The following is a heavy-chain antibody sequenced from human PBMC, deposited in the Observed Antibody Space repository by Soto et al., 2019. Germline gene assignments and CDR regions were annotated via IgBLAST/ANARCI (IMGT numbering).Heavy chain of an antibody. D-gene: IGHD5-18*01. CDR2: INPSGGST. J-gene: IGHJ6*02. CDR1: GYTFTTYY. Sequence: QVQLVQSGAEVKKPGASVKVSCETSGYTFTTYYMHWVRRAPGQGLEWMGMINPSGGSTSYSQKFQGRVTMTRDTSTRTIYMELRSLRRDDTAIYYCARRAYNYANMDVWGQGTTGTVSS. CDR3: ARRAYNYANMDV. V-gene: IGHV1-46*01.